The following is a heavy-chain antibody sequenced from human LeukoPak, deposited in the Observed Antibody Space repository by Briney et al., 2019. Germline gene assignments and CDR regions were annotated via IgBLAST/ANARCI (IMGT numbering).Heavy chain of an antibody. CDR1: GFNISKYD. J-gene: IGHJ4*02. Sequence: GGSLRLSCAASGFNISKYDIHWVRQTPKRRLEWVSGIGIPGDTYYLEAAEGRFTISIENAKNSVYLQMDSLRHGDTAVYFCAKAFDYNGLRGEGGSFDYWGQGVLVAVSS. CDR3: AKAFDYNGLRGEGGSFDY. V-gene: IGHV3-13*01. D-gene: IGHD4-11*01. CDR2: IGIPGDT.